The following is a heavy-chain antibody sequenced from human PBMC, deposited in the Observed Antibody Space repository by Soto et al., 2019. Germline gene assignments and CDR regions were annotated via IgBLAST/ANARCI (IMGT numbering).Heavy chain of an antibody. Sequence: SETLSLTCTVSGESIHTYLWSWIRQPAGKGLEWIGRINTSTGSTKYNPSLKSRVTMSGDASKNQFSLHLSSVTAADTAFYFCARDRGRCCTGDNCFPYWFDPWGQGIPVTVSS. J-gene: IGHJ5*02. D-gene: IGHD2-8*02. V-gene: IGHV4-4*07. CDR1: GESIHTYL. CDR2: INTSTGST. CDR3: ARDRGRCCTGDNCFPYWFDP.